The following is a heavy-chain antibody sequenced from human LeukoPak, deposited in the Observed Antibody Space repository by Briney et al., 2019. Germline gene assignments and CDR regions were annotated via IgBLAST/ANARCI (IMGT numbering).Heavy chain of an antibody. D-gene: IGHD6-19*01. CDR1: GYTFTGYY. J-gene: IGHJ4*02. Sequence: GASVKVSCKTSGYTFTGYYIHWVRQAPGQGLEWMGWINPNSGGTNYAQKFQGRVTMTRDTSISTAYMELSRLRSDDTAVYYCARDYSSGWYFDYWGQGTLVTVSS. CDR3: ARDYSSGWYFDY. V-gene: IGHV1-2*02. CDR2: INPNSGGT.